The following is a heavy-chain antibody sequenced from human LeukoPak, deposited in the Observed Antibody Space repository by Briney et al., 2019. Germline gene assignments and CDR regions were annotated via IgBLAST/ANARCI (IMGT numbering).Heavy chain of an antibody. Sequence: SETLSLTCTASGGSISSYYWSWIRQPPGKGLEWIGYIYYSGSTNYNPSLKSRVTIPVDTSKNQFSLKLSSVTAADTAVYYCARDRGGYEYYYYYYMDVWGKGTTVTISS. V-gene: IGHV4-59*01. CDR1: GGSISSYY. CDR3: ARDRGGYEYYYYYYMDV. J-gene: IGHJ6*03. D-gene: IGHD5-12*01. CDR2: IYYSGST.